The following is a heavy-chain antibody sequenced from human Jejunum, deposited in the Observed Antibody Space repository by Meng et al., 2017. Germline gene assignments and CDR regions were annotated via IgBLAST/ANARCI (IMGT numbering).Heavy chain of an antibody. Sequence: GESLKISCEASGFTFNTHAMSWVRQAPGRGLEWVSVVSSSGGSTYYADSVKGRFSISRDNSKNTLYLQMNSLRAEDTALYYCAKGGTAMVTLRSLDVWGQGTTVTVSS. CDR2: VSSSGGST. D-gene: IGHD5-18*01. CDR3: AKGGTAMVTLRSLDV. V-gene: IGHV3-23*01. J-gene: IGHJ6*02. CDR1: GFTFNTHA.